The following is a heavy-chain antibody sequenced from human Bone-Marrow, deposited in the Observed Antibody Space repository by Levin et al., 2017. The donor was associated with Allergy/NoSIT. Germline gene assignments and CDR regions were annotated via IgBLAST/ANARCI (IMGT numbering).Heavy chain of an antibody. V-gene: IGHV3-74*01. CDR1: GFSFSPYW. D-gene: IGHD1/OR15-1a*01. Sequence: GESLKISCVASGFSFSPYWMHWVRQAPGKGLVWVSHINGDGSATSYADSVKGRFTISRDNAKNTLSLQMDSLRAEDTAVYYCVTFLVEHHWGQGALVTVSS. CDR3: VTFLVEHH. J-gene: IGHJ1*01. CDR2: INGDGSAT.